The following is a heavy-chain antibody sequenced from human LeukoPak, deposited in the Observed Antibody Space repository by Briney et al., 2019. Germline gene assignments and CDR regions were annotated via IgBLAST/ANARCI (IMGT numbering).Heavy chain of an antibody. D-gene: IGHD3-16*02. J-gene: IGHJ4*02. CDR2: FDPEDGET. CDR1: GYTLTELS. Sequence: GASVKVSCKVSGYTLTELSMHWVRQAPGKGLEWMGGFDPEDGETIYAQKFQGRVTMTEDTSTGTAYMELSSLRSEDTAVYYCATEGIMITFGGVITPHYFDYWGQGTLVTVSS. V-gene: IGHV1-24*01. CDR3: ATEGIMITFGGVITPHYFDY.